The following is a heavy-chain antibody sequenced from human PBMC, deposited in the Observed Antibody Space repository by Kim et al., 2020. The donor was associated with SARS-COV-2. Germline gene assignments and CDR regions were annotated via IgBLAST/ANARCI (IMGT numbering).Heavy chain of an antibody. CDR1: GFTFSSYA. Sequence: GGSLRLSCAASGFTFSSYAMHWVRQAPGKGLEYVPALSSNGGSTSYANFVKGRFTIYRDNSKNALYLQMRSLRAEDMAMYYCARGSSGGGWTKFLSGYYHYYCDMYFWGQGTTVTVSS. D-gene: IGHD3-3*01. J-gene: IGHJ6*02. V-gene: IGHV3-64*01. CDR3: ARGSSGGGWTKFLSGYYHYYCDMYF. CDR2: LSSNGGST.